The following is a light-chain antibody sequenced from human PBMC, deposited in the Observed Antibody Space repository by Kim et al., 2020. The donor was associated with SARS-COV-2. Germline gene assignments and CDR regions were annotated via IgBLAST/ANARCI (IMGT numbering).Light chain of an antibody. J-gene: IGLJ3*02. CDR1: RSNIGSNV. CDR2: SND. V-gene: IGLV1-44*01. Sequence: QRVTISCSGGRSNIGSNVVNWYQQLPGTAPKLLIYSNDYRPSGVPDRFSGSKSGTSASLDISGLQSEDEADYYCAAWDDSLNGSVFGGGTQLTVL. CDR3: AAWDDSLNGSV.